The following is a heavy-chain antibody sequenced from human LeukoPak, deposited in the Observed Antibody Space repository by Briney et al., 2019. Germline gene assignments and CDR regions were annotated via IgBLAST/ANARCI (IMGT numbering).Heavy chain of an antibody. CDR2: ISGSGGNT. CDR1: GFTFSRNG. D-gene: IGHD2-15*01. Sequence: GGSLRLSCAASGFTFSRNGMTWVRQAPGKGLEWVSAISGSGGNTYYADSVKGRFTISRDNSKNTLYPQMNSLRAEDTAVYYCARGPLSIVVVVAATAWFDPWGQGTLVTVSS. V-gene: IGHV3-23*01. CDR3: ARGPLSIVVVVAATAWFDP. J-gene: IGHJ5*02.